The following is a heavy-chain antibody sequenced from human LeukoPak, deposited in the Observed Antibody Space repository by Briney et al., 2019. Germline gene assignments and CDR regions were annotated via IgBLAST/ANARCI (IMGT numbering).Heavy chain of an antibody. Sequence: PSETLSLTCAVYGGSFSGYYWSWIRQPPGKGLEWIGEINHSGSTNYNPSLKSRVTISVDTSKNQFSLKLGSVTAADTAVYYCARLHSSSWYHGWFDPWGQGTLVTVSS. CDR1: GGSFSGYY. V-gene: IGHV4-34*01. D-gene: IGHD6-13*01. CDR2: INHSGST. J-gene: IGHJ5*02. CDR3: ARLHSSSWYHGWFDP.